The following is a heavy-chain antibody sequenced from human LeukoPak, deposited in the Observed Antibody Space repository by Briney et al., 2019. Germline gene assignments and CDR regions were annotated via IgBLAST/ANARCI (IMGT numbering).Heavy chain of an antibody. Sequence: GGSLRLSCAASGFIFSTYAMHWVRQAPGKGLEWVSGISWNSGSIGYADSVKGRFTISRDNAKNSLYLQMNSLRAEDTALYYCAKDMAASGMRYFQHWGQGTLVTVSS. CDR2: ISWNSGSI. CDR1: GFIFSTYA. J-gene: IGHJ1*01. CDR3: AKDMAASGMRYFQH. V-gene: IGHV3-9*01. D-gene: IGHD6-19*01.